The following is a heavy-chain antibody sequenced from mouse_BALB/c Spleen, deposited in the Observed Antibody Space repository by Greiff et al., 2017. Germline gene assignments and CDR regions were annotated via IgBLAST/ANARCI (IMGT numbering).Heavy chain of an antibody. Sequence: QVQLQQSGAELVKPGASVKLSCKASGYTFTSYYMYWVKQRPGQGLEWIGEINPSNGGTNFNEKFKSKATLTVDKSSSTAYMQLSSLTSEDSAVYYCTKGVLRLRLDYWGQGTTLTVSS. J-gene: IGHJ2*01. D-gene: IGHD1-2*01. CDR1: GYTFTSYY. V-gene: IGHV1S81*02. CDR3: TKGVLRLRLDY. CDR2: INPSNGGT.